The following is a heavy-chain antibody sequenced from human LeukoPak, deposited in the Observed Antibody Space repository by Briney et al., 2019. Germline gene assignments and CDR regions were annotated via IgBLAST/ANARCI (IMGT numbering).Heavy chain of an antibody. CDR1: GYTFTGYY. Sequence: ASVKVSCKASGYTFTGYYMHWVRQAPGQGLEWMGRINPNSGGTNYGQKFQGRVTMTRDTSISTAYMELSRLRSDDTAVYYCARKDSTRHYYGMDVWGQGTTVTVSS. CDR3: ARKDSTRHYYGMDV. V-gene: IGHV1-2*06. D-gene: IGHD2-2*01. J-gene: IGHJ6*02. CDR2: INPNSGGT.